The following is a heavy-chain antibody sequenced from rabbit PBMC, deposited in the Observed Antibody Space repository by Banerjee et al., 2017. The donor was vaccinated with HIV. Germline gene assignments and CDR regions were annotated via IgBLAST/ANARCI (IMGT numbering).Heavy chain of an antibody. CDR3: ARDMGVAAGYYFNL. CDR1: GFSFSSSDY. Sequence: QSLEESGGGLVQPEGSLTLTCKASGFSFSSSDYICWVRQAPGKGLEWISCIAGSSSGFTYSATWATGRFTIASHNAQNTLYLQLNSLTAADTATYFCARDMGVAAGYYFNLWGPGTLVTVS. CDR2: IAGSSSGFT. J-gene: IGHJ4*01. D-gene: IGHD4-1*01. V-gene: IGHV1S40*01.